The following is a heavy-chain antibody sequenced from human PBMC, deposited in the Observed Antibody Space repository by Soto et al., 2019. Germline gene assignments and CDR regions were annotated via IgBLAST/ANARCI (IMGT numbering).Heavy chain of an antibody. CDR3: ARERRRTGDY. CDR1: GFTFSSYA. Sequence: GGSLRLSCAASGFTFSSYAMHWVRQAPGKGLEWGAVISYDGSNKYYADSVKGRFTISRDNSKNTLYLQMNSLRAEDTAVYYCARERRRTGDYWGQGTLVTVSS. CDR2: ISYDGSNK. D-gene: IGHD2-2*01. V-gene: IGHV3-30-3*01. J-gene: IGHJ4*02.